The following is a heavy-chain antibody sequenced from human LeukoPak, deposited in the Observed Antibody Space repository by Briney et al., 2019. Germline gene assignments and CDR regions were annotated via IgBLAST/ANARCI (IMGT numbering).Heavy chain of an antibody. D-gene: IGHD3-22*01. Sequence: GGSLRLSCAASGFTFSSYSMNWVRQAPGKGLEWVSSIGSSNSYIYYADSVKGRFTISRDNAKNTLNLQMNSLRAEDTAVYYCARDLGQYYDTSDNWFDPWGQGTLVTVSS. J-gene: IGHJ5*02. CDR2: IGSSNSYI. CDR3: ARDLGQYYDTSDNWFDP. V-gene: IGHV3-21*01. CDR1: GFTFSSYS.